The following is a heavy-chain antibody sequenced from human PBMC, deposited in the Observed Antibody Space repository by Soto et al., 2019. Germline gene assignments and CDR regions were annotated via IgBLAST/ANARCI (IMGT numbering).Heavy chain of an antibody. V-gene: IGHV2-5*02. J-gene: IGHJ4*02. D-gene: IGHD4-17*01. Sequence: QITLKESGPTLVRPAQPLTLTCDFSGFSLSTYHMGVAWIRQPPGKALEWLALIYWDDDKRYSPSLKDRLAISKDTSRNQVVLTITNIEPGDSATYFCEHAGDYDLMTFDHWGPGTLVTVSS. CDR1: GFSLSTYHMG. CDR3: EHAGDYDLMTFDH. CDR2: IYWDDDK.